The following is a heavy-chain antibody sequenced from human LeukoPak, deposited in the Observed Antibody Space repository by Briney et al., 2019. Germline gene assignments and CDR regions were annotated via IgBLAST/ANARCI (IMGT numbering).Heavy chain of an antibody. V-gene: IGHV4-59*12. Sequence: NASETLSLTCTVSGDSISSYYWSWIRQPPGKGLEWIGDIYYSGSTNYNPSLKSRVTISVDKSKNQFSLKLSSVTAADTAVYYCARGMAAVAKGAFDYWGQGTLVTVSS. J-gene: IGHJ4*02. D-gene: IGHD6-19*01. CDR1: GDSISSYY. CDR2: IYYSGST. CDR3: ARGMAAVAKGAFDY.